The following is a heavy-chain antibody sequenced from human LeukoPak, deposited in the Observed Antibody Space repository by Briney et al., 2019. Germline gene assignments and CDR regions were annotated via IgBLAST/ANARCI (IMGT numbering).Heavy chain of an antibody. CDR3: ARGLITMVRGVIIKGEYYYMDV. CDR1: GGTFSSYA. J-gene: IGHJ6*03. V-gene: IGHV1-69*13. Sequence: ASVKVSCKASGGTFSSYAISWVRQAPGQGLEWMGGIIPIFGTANYAQKFQGRVTITADESTSTAYMELSSLRSEDTAVYYCARGLITMVRGVIIKGEYYYMDVWGKGTTVTVYS. CDR2: IIPIFGTA. D-gene: IGHD3-10*01.